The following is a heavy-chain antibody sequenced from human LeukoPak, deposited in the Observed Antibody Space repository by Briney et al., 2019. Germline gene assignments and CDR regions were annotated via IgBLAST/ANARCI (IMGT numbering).Heavy chain of an antibody. CDR2: INPNNGGT. J-gene: IGHJ4*02. CDR3: ARDPLLRFLEWSPKYYFDY. D-gene: IGHD3-3*01. V-gene: IGHV1-2*02. CDR1: GYTFTGYY. Sequence: ASAKVSCKASGYTFTGYYMHWVRQAPGQGLEWMGWINPNNGGTNYAQKFQGRVTMTRDTSISTAYMELSRLRSDDTAVYYCARDPLLRFLEWSPKYYFDYWGQGTLVTVSS.